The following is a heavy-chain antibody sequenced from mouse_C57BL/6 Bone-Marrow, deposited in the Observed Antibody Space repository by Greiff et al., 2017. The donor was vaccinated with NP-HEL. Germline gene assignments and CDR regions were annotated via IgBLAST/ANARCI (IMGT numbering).Heavy chain of an antibody. Sequence: QVQLQQPGAELVKPGASVKLSCKASGYTFTSYWMQWVKQRPGQGLEWIGEIDPSDSYTNYNQKFKGKATLTVDTSSSTAYMQLSSLTSEDSAVYYCALLYYFDYWGQGTTLTVSS. CDR3: ALLYYFDY. CDR1: GYTFTSYW. D-gene: IGHD1-1*02. V-gene: IGHV1-50*01. CDR2: IDPSDSYT. J-gene: IGHJ2*01.